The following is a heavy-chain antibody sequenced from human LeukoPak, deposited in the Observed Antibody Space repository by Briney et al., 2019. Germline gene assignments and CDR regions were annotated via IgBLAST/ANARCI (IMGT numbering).Heavy chain of an antibody. Sequence: SVKVSCKASGGTFSSYAISWVRQAPGQGLEWMGGIIPIFGTANYAQKFQGRVTITADESTSTAYMELSSLRSEDTAVYYCARSCVVGVGPQEEEGYFDYWGRGTLVTVSS. CDR3: ARSCVVGVGPQEEEGYFDY. D-gene: IGHD1-26*01. J-gene: IGHJ4*02. CDR1: GGTFSSYA. CDR2: IIPIFGTA. V-gene: IGHV1-69*13.